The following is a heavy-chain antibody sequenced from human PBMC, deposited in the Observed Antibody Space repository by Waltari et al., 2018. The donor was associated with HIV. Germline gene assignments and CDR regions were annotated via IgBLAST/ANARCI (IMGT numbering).Heavy chain of an antibody. Sequence: QVQLVQSGAEVRKPGASVKVSCKTSGYTFTDYYIHWVRQAPGQGPEWMGWIYPNSGDKHFAEKFQGRVTLTRDTSIRTAYVEVSNLRSDDTAVYYCARQMTFYDALDIWGQGTMVSVSS. CDR1: GYTFTDYY. J-gene: IGHJ3*02. CDR2: IYPNSGDK. CDR3: ARQMTFYDALDI. V-gene: IGHV1-2*02.